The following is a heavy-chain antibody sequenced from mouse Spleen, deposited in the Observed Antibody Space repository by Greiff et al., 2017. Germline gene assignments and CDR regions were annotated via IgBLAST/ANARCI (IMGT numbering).Heavy chain of an antibody. CDR2: ISYDGSN. V-gene: IGHV3-6*01. CDR1: GYSITSGYY. Sequence: EVQRVESGPGLVKPSQSLSLTCSVTGYSITSGYYWNWIRQFPGNKLEWMGYISYDGSNNYNPSLKNRISITRDTSKNQFFLKLNSVTTEDTATYYCANYRYDDGFAYWGQGTLVTVSA. J-gene: IGHJ3*01. D-gene: IGHD2-14*01. CDR3: ANYRYDDGFAY.